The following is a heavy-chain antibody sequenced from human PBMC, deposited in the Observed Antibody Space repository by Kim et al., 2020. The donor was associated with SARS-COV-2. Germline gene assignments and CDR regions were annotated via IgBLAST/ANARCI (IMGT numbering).Heavy chain of an antibody. D-gene: IGHD3-10*01. Sequence: SETLSLTCTVSGGSISSSSFHWGWIRQPPGKGLEWIGNIYYNGSTYYNPSLRGRVTISVDTSENQFSLKLSSVTAADTAVYYCAIAGDPVVRGVSLDYWGQGTLVTVSS. CDR3: AIAGDPVVRGVSLDY. J-gene: IGHJ4*02. CDR2: IYYNGST. V-gene: IGHV4-39*01. CDR1: GGSISSSSFH.